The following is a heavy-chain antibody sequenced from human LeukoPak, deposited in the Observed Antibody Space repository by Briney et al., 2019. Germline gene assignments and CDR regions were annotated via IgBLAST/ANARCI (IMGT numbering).Heavy chain of an antibody. V-gene: IGHV3-74*01. J-gene: IGHJ4*02. CDR2: INSDGSST. Sequence: GGSLRLSCAASGFTFSSYWMHWVRQAPGKGLVWVSRINSDGSSTSYADSVRGRFSISRDNAKNTLYLQMNSLRAEDTAVYCCASGLSGYASSLDYWGQGTLVTVSS. CDR3: ASGLSGYASSLDY. D-gene: IGHD6-6*01. CDR1: GFTFSSYW.